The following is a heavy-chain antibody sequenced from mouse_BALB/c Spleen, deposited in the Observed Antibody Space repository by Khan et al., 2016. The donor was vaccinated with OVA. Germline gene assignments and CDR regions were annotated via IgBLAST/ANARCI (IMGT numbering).Heavy chain of an antibody. V-gene: IGHV1-7*01. CDR1: GYTFINYW. D-gene: IGHD1-1*01. CDR3: ARRGLRGDFDY. Sequence: QVRLQQSGAELAKPGASVKMSCKASGYTFINYWILWVKQRPGQGLEWIGYINPSTAYTEYNQNFKDKATLTADKSSSTAYMQLSSLTSEDSAVYYCARRGLRGDFDYWGQGTTLTVSS. CDR2: INPSTAYT. J-gene: IGHJ2*01.